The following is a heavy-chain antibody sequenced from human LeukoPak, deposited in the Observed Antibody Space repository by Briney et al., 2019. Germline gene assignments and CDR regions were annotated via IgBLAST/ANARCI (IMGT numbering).Heavy chain of an antibody. J-gene: IGHJ4*02. Sequence: GGSLRLSGAASGFTFSSNYMSWVRQAPGKGLEWVSVIYSGGSTYYADSVKGRFTISRDNSKNTLYLQMTSLRAEDTAVYYCARGHNFGRLHPFDYWGQGTLVTVSS. CDR3: ARGHNFGRLHPFDY. CDR1: GFTFSSNY. CDR2: IYSGGST. V-gene: IGHV3-66*01. D-gene: IGHD3-9*01.